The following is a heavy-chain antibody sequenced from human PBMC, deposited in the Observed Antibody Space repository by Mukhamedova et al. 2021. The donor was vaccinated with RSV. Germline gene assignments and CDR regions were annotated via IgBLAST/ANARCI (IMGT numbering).Heavy chain of an antibody. D-gene: IGHD2-2*01. J-gene: IGHJ4*02. CDR2: IYYSGST. V-gene: IGHV4-59*08. Sequence: EWIGYIYYSGSTNYNPSLKSRVTISVDTSKNRFSLKLSSVTAADTAVYYCARWGGIVPDYWGQGTLVTVSS. CDR3: ARWGGIVPDY.